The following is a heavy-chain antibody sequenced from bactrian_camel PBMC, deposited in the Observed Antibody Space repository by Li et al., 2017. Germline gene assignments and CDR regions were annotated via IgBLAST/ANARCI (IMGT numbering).Heavy chain of an antibody. V-gene: IGHV3S53*01. CDR1: GYIASSYS. D-gene: IGHD6*01. CDR3: AVARYQLEASIT. Sequence: HVQLVESGGGSVQAGGSLRLSCAVPGYIASSYSMAWFRQAPGKEREGVAAIDSYGLSTYADSVKGRFTISKDSDKSTMYLQMNSLKPEDTGMYYCAVARYQLEASITGPRGPRSPSP. J-gene: IGHJ4*01. CDR2: IDSYGLS.